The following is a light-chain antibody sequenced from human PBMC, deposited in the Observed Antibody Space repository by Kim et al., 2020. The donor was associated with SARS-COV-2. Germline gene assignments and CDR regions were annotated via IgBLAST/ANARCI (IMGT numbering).Light chain of an antibody. J-gene: IGLJ3*02. CDR3: AAWDDSLSALV. V-gene: IGLV1-47*01. Sequence: QSVLTQPPSESGTPGQRVTISCSGSSSNIGSNYVYWYQQLPGTAPKLLIYRNNQRPSGVPDRFSGSKSGTSASLAISGLRSEDEADYYCAAWDDSLSALVFGGGTQLTVL. CDR2: RNN. CDR1: SSNIGSNY.